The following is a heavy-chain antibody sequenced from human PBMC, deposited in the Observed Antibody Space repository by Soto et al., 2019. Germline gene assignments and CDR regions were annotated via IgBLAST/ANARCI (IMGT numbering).Heavy chain of an antibody. D-gene: IGHD6-19*01. CDR2: ISAYNGNT. CDR3: ARDRSPTVAGTIWFDP. J-gene: IGHJ5*02. V-gene: IGHV1-18*01. Sequence: ASVKVSCKASGYAFTSYGISWVRQAPGQGLEWMGWISAYNGNTNYAQKLQGRVTMTTDTSTSTAYMELRSLRSDDTAVYYCARDRSPTVAGTIWFDPWGQGTLVTVSS. CDR1: GYAFTSYG.